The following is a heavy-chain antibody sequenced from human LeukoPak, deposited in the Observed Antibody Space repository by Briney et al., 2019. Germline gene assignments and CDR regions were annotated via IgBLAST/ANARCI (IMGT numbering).Heavy chain of an antibody. CDR1: GFTFSSYA. CDR3: ARVTYGNPYFDY. J-gene: IGHJ4*02. D-gene: IGHD4-23*01. V-gene: IGHV3-74*01. CDR2: IDTDGTST. Sequence: QPGGSLRLSCAGSGFTFSSYAMSWVRQAPGKGLEWVSHIDTDGTSTDYADSVKGRFTITRDNAKNTLYLQMNSLRAEDTAVYHCARVTYGNPYFDYWGQGTLVTVSS.